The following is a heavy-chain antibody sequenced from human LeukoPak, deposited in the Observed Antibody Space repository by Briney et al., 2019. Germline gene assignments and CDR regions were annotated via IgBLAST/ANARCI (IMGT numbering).Heavy chain of an antibody. V-gene: IGHV4-34*01. CDR2: INHSGST. CDR1: GGSFSGYY. CDR3: ARGAATLDY. J-gene: IGHJ4*02. D-gene: IGHD2-15*01. Sequence: SETLSLTCAVYGGSFSGYYWSWIRQPPGKGLEWIGEINHSGSTNYNPSLKSRVTISVDTSKNQFSLKLSSVTAADTAVYYCARGAATLDYWGQGTLVTVSS.